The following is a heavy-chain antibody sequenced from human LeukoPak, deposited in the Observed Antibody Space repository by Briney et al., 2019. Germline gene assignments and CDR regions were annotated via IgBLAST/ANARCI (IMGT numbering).Heavy chain of an antibody. V-gene: IGHV4-39*01. CDR2: IYYSGST. J-gene: IGHJ4*02. D-gene: IGHD6-19*01. Sequence: SETLSLTCTVSGGSISSSSYYWGWIRQPPGKGLEWIGSIYYSGSTYYNPSLKSRVTISVDTSKNQFSLKLSSVTAADTAVYYCARLASGWYGYWGQGTLVTVSS. CDR1: GGSISSSSYY. CDR3: ARLASGWYGY.